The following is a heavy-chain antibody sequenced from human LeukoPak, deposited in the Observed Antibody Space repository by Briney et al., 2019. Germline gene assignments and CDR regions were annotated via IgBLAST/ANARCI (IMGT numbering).Heavy chain of an antibody. J-gene: IGHJ4*02. D-gene: IGHD2-8*01. CDR2: LYSGGGT. CDR3: ARDWVQYDLPRYSDC. Sequence: GGSLRLSCAASGFPVSSNYMSWVRQAPGKGLEWVSVLYSGGGTYYADSVEGRFDISRDNSKNTLYLQMNSLRAEDTAVYYCARDWVQYDLPRYSDCWGQGALVTVSS. V-gene: IGHV3-66*01. CDR1: GFPVSSNY.